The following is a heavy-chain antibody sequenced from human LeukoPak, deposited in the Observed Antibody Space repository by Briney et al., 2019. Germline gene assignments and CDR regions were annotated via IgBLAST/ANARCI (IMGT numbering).Heavy chain of an antibody. CDR2: IYYSGST. J-gene: IGHJ4*02. V-gene: IGHV4-39*07. Sequence: PSETLSLTCTVSGGSISSSSYYWGWIRQPPGKGLEWIGSIYYSGSTYYNPSLKSRVTISVDTSKNQFSLKLSSVTAADTAVYYCARDCQRVGRGRCYWGQGTLVTVSS. D-gene: IGHD3/OR15-3a*01. CDR3: ARDCQRVGRGRCY. CDR1: GGSISSSSYY.